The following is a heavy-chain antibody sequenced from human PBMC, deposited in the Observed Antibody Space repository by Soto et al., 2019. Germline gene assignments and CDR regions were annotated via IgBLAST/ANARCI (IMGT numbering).Heavy chain of an antibody. J-gene: IGHJ6*02. Sequence: QVQLVQSGAEVKKPGSSVKVSCKASGGTFSSYAISWVRQAPGQGLEWMGGIIPMYGTANYAQKFQGRVTITADESTLTAYMELSSLRSEDTAVYYCATGIAARYDYYGMDVWGQGTTVTVSS. V-gene: IGHV1-69*01. CDR3: ATGIAARYDYYGMDV. CDR1: GGTFSSYA. D-gene: IGHD6-6*01. CDR2: IIPMYGTA.